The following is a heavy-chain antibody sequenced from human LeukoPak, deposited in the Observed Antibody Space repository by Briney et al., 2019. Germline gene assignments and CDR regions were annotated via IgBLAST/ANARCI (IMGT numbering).Heavy chain of an antibody. J-gene: IGHJ6*03. V-gene: IGHV4-59*08. D-gene: IGHD1-26*01. CDR1: GDSISSYY. Sequence: SETLSLTCTVSGDSISSYYWGWIRQRPGKALEWIGYIYYSGSTNYNPSLKSRVTISVDTSKNQFSLKLSSVTAADTAVYYCARHRSGSYPCYYYYMDVWGKGTTVTVCS. CDR2: IYYSGST. CDR3: ARHRSGSYPCYYYYMDV.